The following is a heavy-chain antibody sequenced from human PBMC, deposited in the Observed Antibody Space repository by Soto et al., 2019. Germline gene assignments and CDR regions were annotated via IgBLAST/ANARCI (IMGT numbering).Heavy chain of an antibody. J-gene: IGHJ5*02. CDR3: AGEQWLAGWFDP. V-gene: IGHV1-18*01. D-gene: IGHD6-19*01. Sequence: ASVKVSCKASGYTFTSYGISWVRQAPGQGLEWMGWISAYNGKTNYAQKLQGRVTMTTDTSTSTAYMELRSLRSDDTAVYYCAGEQWLAGWFDPWGQGTLVTVSS. CDR2: ISAYNGKT. CDR1: GYTFTSYG.